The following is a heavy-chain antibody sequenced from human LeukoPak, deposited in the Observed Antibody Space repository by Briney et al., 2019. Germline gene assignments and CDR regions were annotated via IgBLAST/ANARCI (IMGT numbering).Heavy chain of an antibody. Sequence: PSETLSLTCTVSGGSISSYYWSWIRQPAGKGLEWIGYIYHIGSPTYNSSLKSRVTMSVDTSKNQFSLKLSSVTAADTAVYFCARVRSFLDWYFDFWGRGTLVTVSS. CDR1: GGSISSYY. D-gene: IGHD2/OR15-2a*01. V-gene: IGHV4-59*01. CDR3: ARVRSFLDWYFDF. J-gene: IGHJ2*01. CDR2: IYHIGSP.